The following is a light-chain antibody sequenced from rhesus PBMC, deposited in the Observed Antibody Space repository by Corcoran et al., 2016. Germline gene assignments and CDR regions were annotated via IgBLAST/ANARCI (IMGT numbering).Light chain of an antibody. CDR3: QQYSNWWT. Sequence: EIVMTQSPATLSLSPGERATLSCRASQSVRSSLAWYQQKPGQDPRRLIYCASSMATVIPDRFWGGGSGTEFTLTISSLEPEDFAGYYCQQYSNWWTFGQGTKVEIK. CDR2: CAS. J-gene: IGKJ1*01. V-gene: IGKV3-42*03. CDR1: QSVRSS.